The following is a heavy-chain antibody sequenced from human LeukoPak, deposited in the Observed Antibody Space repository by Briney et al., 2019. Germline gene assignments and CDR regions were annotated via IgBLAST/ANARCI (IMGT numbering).Heavy chain of an antibody. CDR1: GLTFSTSG. V-gene: IGHV3-21*06. J-gene: IGHJ4*02. CDR2: IGPTGSDR. Sequence: GGSLRLTCTASGLTFSTSGFNWVRQAPGKGLEWVASIGPTGSDRYHADSIKGRFTISRDNANNFLYLQMNSLRAEDTAVYYCATETNGRHYDYWGQGTLLTVSS. D-gene: IGHD1-14*01. CDR3: ATETNGRHYDY.